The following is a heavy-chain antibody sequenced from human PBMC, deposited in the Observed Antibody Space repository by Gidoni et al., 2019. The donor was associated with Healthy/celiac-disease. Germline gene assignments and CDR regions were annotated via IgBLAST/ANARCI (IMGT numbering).Heavy chain of an antibody. Sequence: QVQLVQSGAEVKKPGSSVKVSCKASGGTCSSYAISWVRQAPGQGLEWMGGIIPIFGTANYAQKFQGRVTITADKSTSTAYMELSSLRSEDTAVYYCARENYDSSGYYGLTGVDYWGQGTLVTVSS. V-gene: IGHV1-69*06. J-gene: IGHJ4*02. D-gene: IGHD3-22*01. CDR2: IIPIFGTA. CDR1: GGTCSSYA. CDR3: ARENYDSSGYYGLTGVDY.